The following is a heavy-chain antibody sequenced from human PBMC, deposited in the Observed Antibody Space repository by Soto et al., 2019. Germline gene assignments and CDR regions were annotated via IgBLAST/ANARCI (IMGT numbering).Heavy chain of an antibody. V-gene: IGHV3-49*03. Sequence: PGGSLRLSCSASGFTFGDFAISWFRQAPGKGLEWVGFIRSKTYGGTTEYAASVKGRFTISRDDSKSIAYPQMNSLKTEDTAVYYCTHHRAGNYYYYSGMDVWGQGTTVTVSS. J-gene: IGHJ6*02. D-gene: IGHD6-19*01. CDR3: THHRAGNYYYYSGMDV. CDR2: IRSKTYGGTT. CDR1: GFTFGDFA.